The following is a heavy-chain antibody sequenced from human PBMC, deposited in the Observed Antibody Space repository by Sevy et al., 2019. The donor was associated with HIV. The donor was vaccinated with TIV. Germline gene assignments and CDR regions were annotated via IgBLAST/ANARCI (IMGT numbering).Heavy chain of an antibody. CDR2: VSWNSRNI. Sequence: GGSLRLSCAASGFPFNDHAMHWVRQIPGKGLEWVSGVSWNSRNIGYADSVKGRFTISRDNANHFLYLEMNSLRPEDTAFYYCAKDINRGCDGINCYPYYYYFYGLDVWGQRTTVTVSS. CDR3: AKDINRGCDGINCYPYYYYFYGLDV. V-gene: IGHV3-9*01. J-gene: IGHJ6*02. CDR1: GFPFNDHA. D-gene: IGHD2-21*01.